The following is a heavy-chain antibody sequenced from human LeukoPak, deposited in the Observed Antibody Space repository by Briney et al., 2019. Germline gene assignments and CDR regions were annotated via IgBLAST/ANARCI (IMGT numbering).Heavy chain of an antibody. V-gene: IGHV4-59*01. CDR1: GGSINNYY. D-gene: IGHD1-1*01. CDR3: ARFLWDGTKCFDP. J-gene: IGHJ5*02. CDR2: IYSSGST. Sequence: PSETLSLTCGVSGGSINNYYWSWIRQPPGKGLEWIGYIYSSGSTIYNPSLKSRVIISVDTSKNQFTLKLSSVTAADTAVYYCARFLWDGTKCFDPWGQGTLVTVSS.